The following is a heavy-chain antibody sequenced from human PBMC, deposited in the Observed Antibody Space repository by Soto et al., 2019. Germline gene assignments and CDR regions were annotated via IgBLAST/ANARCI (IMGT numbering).Heavy chain of an antibody. CDR1: GFTFNYFT. CDR2: ISSSSSHK. Sequence: GGSLRLSCAASGFTFNYFTMNWVRQAPGKGLEWVASISSSSSHKYSADSVRGRFTFSRGNANNSLYLQMNSLRVEDTAVYYCARLRSDAFDIWGQGTLVTVSS. CDR3: ARLRSDAFDI. V-gene: IGHV3-21*01. J-gene: IGHJ3*02.